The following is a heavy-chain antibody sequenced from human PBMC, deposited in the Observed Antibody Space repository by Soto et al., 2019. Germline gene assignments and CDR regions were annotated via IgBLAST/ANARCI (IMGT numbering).Heavy chain of an antibody. CDR2: IYYSGST. V-gene: IGHV4-31*03. J-gene: IGHJ4*02. CDR3: AREGWNDHYFDY. D-gene: IGHD1-1*01. Sequence: PSETLSLTCTVSGASISNGDYYWSWIRQHPGKGLEWIGYIYYSGSTYYNPSLKSRVTISVDTSKNQFSLKLSSVTAADTAVYYCAREGWNDHYFDYWGQGTLVTVSS. CDR1: GASISNGDYY.